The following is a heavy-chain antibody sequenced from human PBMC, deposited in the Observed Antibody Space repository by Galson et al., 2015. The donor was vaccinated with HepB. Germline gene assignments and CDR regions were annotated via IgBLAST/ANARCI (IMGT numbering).Heavy chain of an antibody. J-gene: IGHJ6*02. CDR1: GFTVSSNY. D-gene: IGHD3-3*01. V-gene: IGHV3-66*01. CDR2: IYSGGST. Sequence: SLRLSCAASGFTVSSNYMSWVRQAPGKGLEWVSVIYSGGSTYYADSVKGRFTISRDNSKNTLYLQMNSLRAEDTAVYYCARDLWEWHPQPYGMDVWGQGTTVTVSS. CDR3: ARDLWEWHPQPYGMDV.